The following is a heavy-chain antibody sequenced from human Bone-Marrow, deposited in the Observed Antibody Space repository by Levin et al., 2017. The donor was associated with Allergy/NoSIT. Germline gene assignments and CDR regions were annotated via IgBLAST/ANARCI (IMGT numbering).Heavy chain of an antibody. D-gene: IGHD6-19*01. CDR3: ATEGWLVAGPFQH. J-gene: IGHJ1*01. CDR2: TYITGTT. Sequence: SETLSLTCTVSGGSISSGSYYWSWIRQPAGKGLEWIGRTYITGTTDYNPSLKSRVTISVDMYKNQFSLKMSSATVADTAVYYCATEGWLVAGPFQHWGRGALVTVSS. V-gene: IGHV4-61*02. CDR1: GGSISSGSYY.